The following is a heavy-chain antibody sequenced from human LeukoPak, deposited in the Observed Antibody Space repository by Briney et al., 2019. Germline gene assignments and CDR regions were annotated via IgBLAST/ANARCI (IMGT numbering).Heavy chain of an antibody. CDR2: IFWSDDR. D-gene: IGHD3-10*01. CDR3: AHSEGRGGITPLIFDY. Sequence: SGPTLVKPTQPLTLTCTFSGFSLGASSVGVGWIRQPPGKALEWLALIFWSDDRRYSPSLISRGTITKDTSKNQVVLTMTNMDPVDTATYYCAHSEGRGGITPLIFDYWGQGTLVTVSS. V-gene: IGHV2-5*01. CDR1: GFSLGASSVG. J-gene: IGHJ4*02.